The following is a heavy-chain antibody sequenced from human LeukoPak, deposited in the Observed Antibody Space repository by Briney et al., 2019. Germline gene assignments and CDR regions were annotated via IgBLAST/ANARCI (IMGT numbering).Heavy chain of an antibody. CDR3: ARGAITGPYYYYGMDV. D-gene: IGHD1-20*01. Sequence: GGSLRLSCAASGVTFSSYAMHWVRQAPGKGLEWVAVISYDGSNKYYADSVKGRFTISRDNSKNTLYLQMNSLRAEDTAVYYCARGAITGPYYYYGMDVWGQGTTVTVSS. CDR1: GVTFSSYA. V-gene: IGHV3-30*04. J-gene: IGHJ6*02. CDR2: ISYDGSNK.